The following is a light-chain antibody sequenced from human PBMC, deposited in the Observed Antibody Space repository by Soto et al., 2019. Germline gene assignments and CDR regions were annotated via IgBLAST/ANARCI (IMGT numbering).Light chain of an antibody. CDR2: GAS. J-gene: IGKJ1*01. CDR1: QSVSSNF. CDR3: QQYETSPRT. Sequence: EIVLTQSPGTLSLSPVEITTLSFMASQSVSSNFLDWYQQKPGQAPRLLIYGASSRATGIPDRFSGSGSGTDFTLTISRLEPEDFAVYYCQQYETSPRTFGQGTKVDI. V-gene: IGKV3-20*01.